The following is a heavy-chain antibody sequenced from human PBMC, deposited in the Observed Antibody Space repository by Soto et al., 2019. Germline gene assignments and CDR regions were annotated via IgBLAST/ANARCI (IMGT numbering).Heavy chain of an antibody. J-gene: IGHJ4*02. Sequence: SETLSLTCTFSGSSISSSSYYWGWIRQPPGKGLEWIGSIYYSGSTYYNPSLKSRVTISVDTSKNQFSLKLSSVTAADTAVYYCASTIAVALQFYFDYWGQGTLVTVSS. CDR3: ASTIAVALQFYFDY. CDR1: GSSISSSSYY. D-gene: IGHD6-19*01. V-gene: IGHV4-39*01. CDR2: IYYSGST.